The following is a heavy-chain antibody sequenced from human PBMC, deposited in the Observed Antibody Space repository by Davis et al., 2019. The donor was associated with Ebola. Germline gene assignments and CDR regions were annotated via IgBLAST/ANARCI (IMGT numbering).Heavy chain of an antibody. V-gene: IGHV4-34*01. D-gene: IGHD2-15*01. CDR1: GGSFSGYY. CDR3: ARGHSLGECSGSCYSGWLDP. CDR2: INHSGST. J-gene: IGHJ5*02. Sequence: PSETLSLTCAVYGGSFSGYYWSWIRQPPGKGLEWIGEINHSGSTNYNPSLKSRVTISVDTSKNQFSLKLSSVTAADTAVYYCARGHSLGECSGSCYSGWLDPWGQGTLVTVSS.